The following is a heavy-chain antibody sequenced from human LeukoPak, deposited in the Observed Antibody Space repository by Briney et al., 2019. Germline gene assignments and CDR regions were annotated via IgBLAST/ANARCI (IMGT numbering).Heavy chain of an antibody. J-gene: IGHJ4*02. V-gene: IGHV4-59*02. Sequence: PSETLSLTCLVSGASVSSSHWNWIRQLPGKGLEWIGCLSYTGKTDYNPSLTSRVTISLDTSKSQVSLKLKSLTAADTAVYYCSEGYFEPFDHWGQGISVTVSS. CDR3: SEGYFEPFDH. D-gene: IGHD5-24*01. CDR2: LSYTGKT. CDR1: GASVSSSH.